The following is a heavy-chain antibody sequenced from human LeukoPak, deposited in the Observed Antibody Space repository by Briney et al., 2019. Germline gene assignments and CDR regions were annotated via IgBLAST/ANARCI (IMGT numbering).Heavy chain of an antibody. J-gene: IGHJ4*02. V-gene: IGHV4-30-2*01. CDR1: GGSISSGGYS. CDR2: IYHSGST. D-gene: IGHD3-22*01. CDR3: ARGGFYYYDSSGYHIDY. Sequence: SETLSLTCAVSGGSISSGGYSWSWIRQPPGKGLEWIGYIYHSGSTYYNPYLKSRVTISVDRSKNQFSLKLSSVTAADTAVYYCARGGFYYYDSSGYHIDYWGQGTLVTVSS.